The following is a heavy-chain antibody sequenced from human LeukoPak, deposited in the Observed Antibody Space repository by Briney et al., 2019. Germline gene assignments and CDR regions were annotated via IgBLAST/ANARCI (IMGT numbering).Heavy chain of an antibody. Sequence: PGGSLRLSCAASGFTFSSYGMHWVRQAPGKGLEWVAFIRYDGSNKYYADSVKGRFTISRDNSKNTLYLQMNSLRSEDTAVYYCARVAVTTDYYYYYYMDVWGKGTTVTVSS. CDR2: IRYDGSNK. V-gene: IGHV3-30*02. CDR1: GFTFSSYG. CDR3: ARVAVTTDYYYYYYMDV. J-gene: IGHJ6*03. D-gene: IGHD4-17*01.